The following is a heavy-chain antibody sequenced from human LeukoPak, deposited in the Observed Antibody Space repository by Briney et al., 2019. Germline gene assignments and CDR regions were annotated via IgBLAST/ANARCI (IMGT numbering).Heavy chain of an antibody. CDR1: GFTFSGSA. D-gene: IGHD5-18*01. V-gene: IGHV3-73*01. J-gene: IGHJ4*02. Sequence: GGSLRLSCAASGFTFSGSAMHWVCQASGKGLEWVGRIRSKANSYATAYAASVKGRFTISRDDSKNTAYLQMNSLKTEDTAVYYCTRRPGYSYPFDYWGQGTLVTVSS. CDR2: IRSKANSYAT. CDR3: TRRPGYSYPFDY.